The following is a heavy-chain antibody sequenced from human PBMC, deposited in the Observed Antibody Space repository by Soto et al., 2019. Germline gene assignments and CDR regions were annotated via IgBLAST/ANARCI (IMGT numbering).Heavy chain of an antibody. J-gene: IGHJ5*02. V-gene: IGHV4-30-2*01. CDR3: ARGPLVRGIKNWFDP. CDR1: GDSMSSGGYS. D-gene: IGHD3-10*01. Sequence: PSETLSLTCAVFGDSMSSGGYSWSWIRQPPGKGLEWIGYIYHSGSSYYNPSLKSRVTISVDMSKNQFSLSLSSVTAADTAVYYCARGPLVRGIKNWFDPWGQGTQVTVSS. CDR2: IYHSGSS.